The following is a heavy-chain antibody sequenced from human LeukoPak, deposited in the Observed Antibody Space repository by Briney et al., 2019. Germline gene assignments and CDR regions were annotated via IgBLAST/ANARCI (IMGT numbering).Heavy chain of an antibody. V-gene: IGHV3-23*01. J-gene: IGHJ4*02. Sequence: GGSLRLSCAASGFSFSSYTMIWVRQPPGKGLEWVSRISGSGSSTYYADSVKGRFTISRDNSKNTLYLQMNSLRVGDTAVYYCAKAFTIFGVVAYFDYWGQGTLVTVSS. CDR2: ISGSGSST. D-gene: IGHD3-3*01. CDR3: AKAFTIFGVVAYFDY. CDR1: GFSFSSYT.